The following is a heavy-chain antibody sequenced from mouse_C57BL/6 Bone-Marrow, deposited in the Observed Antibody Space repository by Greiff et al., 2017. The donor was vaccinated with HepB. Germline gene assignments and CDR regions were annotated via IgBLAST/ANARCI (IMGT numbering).Heavy chain of an antibody. J-gene: IGHJ3*01. CDR2: IWGVGST. V-gene: IGHV2-6*01. D-gene: IGHD2-2*01. Sequence: VKVVDSGPGLVAPSQSLSITCTVSGFSLTSYGVDWVRQSPGKGLEWLGVIWGVGSTNYNSALKSRLSISKDNSKSQVFLKMNSLQTDDTAMYYCASEGYDGAWFAYWGQGTRVTVSA. CDR3: ASEGYDGAWFAY. CDR1: GFSLTSYG.